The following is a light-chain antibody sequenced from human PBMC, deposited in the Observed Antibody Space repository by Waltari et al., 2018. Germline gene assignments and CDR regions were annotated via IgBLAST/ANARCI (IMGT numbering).Light chain of an antibody. V-gene: IGLV2-14*03. J-gene: IGLJ1*01. CDR1: SSDVGAYNY. CDR2: DVS. CDR3: SSYANTFHYV. Sequence: QSALTQPASVSGSPGQSITISCAGTSSDVGAYNYVSWYQQSPGRAPKLLIYDVSKGPSGVSNRFSGSKSGNTASLTISGLQAEDEADYFCSSYANTFHYVFGTGTKVTVL.